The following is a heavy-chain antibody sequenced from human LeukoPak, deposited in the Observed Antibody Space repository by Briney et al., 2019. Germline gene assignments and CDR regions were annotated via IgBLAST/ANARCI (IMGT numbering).Heavy chain of an antibody. Sequence: SETPSLTCTVSGGSISSYYWSWIRQPPGKGLEWIGYIYYSGSTNYNPSLKSRVTISVDTSKNQFSLKLSSVTAADTAVYYCARVSYYYGSGSKLGVFDYWGQGTLVTVSS. V-gene: IGHV4-59*01. D-gene: IGHD3-10*01. J-gene: IGHJ4*02. CDR3: ARVSYYYGSGSKLGVFDY. CDR1: GGSISSYY. CDR2: IYYSGST.